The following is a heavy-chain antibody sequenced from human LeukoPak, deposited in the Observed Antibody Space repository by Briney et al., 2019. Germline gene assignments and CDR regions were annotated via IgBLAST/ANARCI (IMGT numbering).Heavy chain of an antibody. J-gene: IGHJ1*01. CDR1: GFTFSSYW. CDR3: ARAPSEIGGYYPEYFRH. CDR2: IKSDGST. Sequence: GGSLRLSCAASGFTFSSYWMHWVRQAPGKGPVWVSRIKSDGSTNYADSVKGRFTICRDNDKNTVSLQMNSLRAEDTGVYCCARAPSEIGGYYPEYFRHWGQGTLVTVSS. D-gene: IGHD3-22*01. V-gene: IGHV3-74*01.